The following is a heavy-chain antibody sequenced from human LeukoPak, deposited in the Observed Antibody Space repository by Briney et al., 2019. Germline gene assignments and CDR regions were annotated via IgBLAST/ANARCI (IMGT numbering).Heavy chain of an antibody. V-gene: IGHV4-34*01. Sequence: SETLSLTCAVYGGSFSGYYWSWIRQPPGKGLEWIGEINHSGSTNYNPSLKSRVTISVDTSKNQFSLKLSSVTAADTAVYYCATSSGYPFDYWGQGTLVTVSS. CDR2: INHSGST. J-gene: IGHJ4*02. CDR1: GGSFSGYY. CDR3: ATSSGYPFDY. D-gene: IGHD3-22*01.